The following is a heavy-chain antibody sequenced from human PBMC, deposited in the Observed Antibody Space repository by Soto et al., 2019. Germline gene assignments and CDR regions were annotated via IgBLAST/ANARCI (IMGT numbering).Heavy chain of an antibody. J-gene: IGHJ5*02. D-gene: IGHD2-21*02. V-gene: IGHV4-30-4*01. CDR3: ARAMVVTQNWFDP. CDR2: IYYSGST. CDR1: GGSISSVNYY. Sequence: QVQLQESGPGLVKPSQTLSLTCTVSGGSISSVNYYRSWIRQPPGKGLEWIGYIYYSGSTYYNPSLRSRVTISVDTSRNQFSLKLSSVTAADTAVYYCARAMVVTQNWFDPWGQGTLVTVSS.